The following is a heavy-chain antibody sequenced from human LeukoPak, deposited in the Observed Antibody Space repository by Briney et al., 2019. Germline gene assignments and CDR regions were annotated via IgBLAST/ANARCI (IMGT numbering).Heavy chain of an antibody. J-gene: IGHJ4*02. Sequence: SETLSLTCTVSGGSINSSSYYWNWIRQPAGKGLEWIGRIYTSGSTNYNPSLKSRVTISVDTSKNQFSLKLSSATAADTALYYCARGLWFGDENPPYFDYWGQGTLVTVSS. CDR3: ARGLWFGDENPPYFDY. CDR2: IYTSGST. CDR1: GGSINSSSYY. V-gene: IGHV4-61*02. D-gene: IGHD3-10*01.